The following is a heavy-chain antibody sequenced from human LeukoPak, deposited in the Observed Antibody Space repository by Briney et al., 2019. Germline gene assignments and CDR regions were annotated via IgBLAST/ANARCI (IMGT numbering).Heavy chain of an antibody. CDR3: ARFENGDWIYY. CDR2: ISAYNGNT. Sequence: ASVKVSCKASGYTFTSYGISWMRQAPGQGLEWMGWISAYNGNTNYAQKLQGRVTMTTDTSTSTAYMELRSLRSDDTAVFYCARFENGDWIYYWGQGTLVTVSS. V-gene: IGHV1-18*01. J-gene: IGHJ4*02. CDR1: GYTFTSYG. D-gene: IGHD4-17*01.